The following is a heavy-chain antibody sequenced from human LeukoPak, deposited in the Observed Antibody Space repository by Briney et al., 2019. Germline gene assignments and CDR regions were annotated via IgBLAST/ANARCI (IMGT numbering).Heavy chain of an antibody. J-gene: IGHJ4*02. CDR3: ARDSGATDY. CDR1: GGSVSSGSYY. CDR2: IYYTGNT. V-gene: IGHV4-61*03. Sequence: PSETLSLTCTVSGGSVSSGSYYWSWVRQPPGKGLEWIGYIYYTGNTNYNPSLKSRVTISVDTSKNHFSLKLNSVTAADTAVYYCARDSGATDYWGQGTLVTVSS. D-gene: IGHD1-26*01.